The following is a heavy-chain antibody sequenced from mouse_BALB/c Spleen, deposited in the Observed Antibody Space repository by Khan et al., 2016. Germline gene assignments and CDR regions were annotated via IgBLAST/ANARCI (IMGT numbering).Heavy chain of an antibody. CDR3: ASPKLGHFDY. CDR1: GYSITSGYS. Sequence: QLEESGPDLVKPSQSLSLTCTVTGYSITSGYSWHWIRQFPGNKQERMGYKHYSGSPNYNPTLKSRISITLDTSKNQFFLQLISVTTEDTATSYCASPKLGHFDYWGQGTTLTVSS. J-gene: IGHJ2*01. CDR2: KHYSGSP. V-gene: IGHV3-1*02.